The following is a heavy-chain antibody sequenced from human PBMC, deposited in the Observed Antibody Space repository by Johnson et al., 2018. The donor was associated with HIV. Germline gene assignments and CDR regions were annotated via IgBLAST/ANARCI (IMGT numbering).Heavy chain of an antibody. CDR2: ISSSVSTI. Sequence: VQLVEPGGGLVKPGGSLRLSCAAPGFTFSDYYMSWIRQAPGKGLEWVSYISSSVSTIYYADSVKGRFTVSRDNPKNTLFLEMNSLRPEDTAVYYCVKERQLVRSFDIWGQGTMVTVSS. CDR3: VKERQLVRSFDI. CDR1: GFTFSDYY. D-gene: IGHD6-6*01. V-gene: IGHV3-11*04. J-gene: IGHJ3*02.